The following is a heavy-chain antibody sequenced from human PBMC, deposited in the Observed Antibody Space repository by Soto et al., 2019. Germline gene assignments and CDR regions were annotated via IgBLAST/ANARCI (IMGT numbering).Heavy chain of an antibody. Sequence: SETLSLTCTVSGGSISSYYWSWIRQPPGKGLEWIGYIYYSGSTNYNPSLKSRVTISVDTSKNQFSLKLSSVTAADTAVYYCASSTGDGYNPYYFDYWGQGTLVTVSS. CDR1: GGSISSYY. D-gene: IGHD5-12*01. CDR3: ASSTGDGYNPYYFDY. J-gene: IGHJ4*02. CDR2: IYYSGST. V-gene: IGHV4-59*01.